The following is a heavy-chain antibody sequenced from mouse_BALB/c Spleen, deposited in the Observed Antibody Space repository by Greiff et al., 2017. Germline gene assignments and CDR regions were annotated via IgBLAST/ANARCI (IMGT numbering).Heavy chain of an antibody. V-gene: IGHV5-9-4*01. Sequence: EVQRVESGGGLVKPGGSLKLSCAASGFTFSSYAMSWVRQSPEKRLEWVAEISSGGSYTYYPDTVTGRFTISRDNAKNTLYLEMSSLRSEDTAMYYCARDHTMITTNYAMDYWGQGTSVTVSS. CDR2: ISSGGSYT. D-gene: IGHD2-4*01. J-gene: IGHJ4*01. CDR3: ARDHTMITTNYAMDY. CDR1: GFTFSSYA.